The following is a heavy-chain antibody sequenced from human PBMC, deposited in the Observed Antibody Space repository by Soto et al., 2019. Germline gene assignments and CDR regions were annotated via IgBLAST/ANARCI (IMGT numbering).Heavy chain of an antibody. D-gene: IGHD3-9*01. J-gene: IGHJ4*02. CDR3: ARVQKYYDILTGTVDY. CDR2: ISAYNGNT. Sequence: QVQLVQSGAEVKKPGASVKVSCKASGYTFTSYGISWVRQAPGQGLEWMGWISAYNGNTNYAQKLQGRVTMTTDTATSTAYMELRSLRSDDTAVYYCARVQKYYDILTGTVDYWGQGTLVTVSS. CDR1: GYTFTSYG. V-gene: IGHV1-18*01.